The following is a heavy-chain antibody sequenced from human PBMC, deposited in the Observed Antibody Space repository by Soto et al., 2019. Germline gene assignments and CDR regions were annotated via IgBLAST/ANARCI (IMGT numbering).Heavy chain of an antibody. D-gene: IGHD3-3*01. CDR2: ISGRGGST. V-gene: IGHV3-23*01. Sequence: EVQLLESGGGLVQPGGSLRLSCAASGFTFSSYAMSWVRQAPGKGLEWVSAISGRGGSTYYADSVKGRFTISRDNSKHTLYLQMNSLRAEDTAVYYCAKVSYDFWGGLNWFDPWGQGTLVTVSS. CDR3: AKVSYDFWGGLNWFDP. J-gene: IGHJ5*02. CDR1: GFTFSSYA.